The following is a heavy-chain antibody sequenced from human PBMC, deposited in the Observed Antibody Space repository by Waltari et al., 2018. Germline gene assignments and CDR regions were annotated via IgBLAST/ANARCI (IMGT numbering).Heavy chain of an antibody. CDR2: ISKSGNTP. V-gene: IGHV3-23*01. Sequence: EVQLLESGGGLVQPGGSLRLTCAASGFTFNNFAMSWVRQAPGKGLEGVSSISKSGNTPYYEDSVKGRFTVSRDNLKSTLYLQMNSLRPEDMGIYYCVKETNGATWGQGTLVTVSS. CDR1: GFTFNNFA. CDR3: VKETNGAT. J-gene: IGHJ4*02. D-gene: IGHD1-26*01.